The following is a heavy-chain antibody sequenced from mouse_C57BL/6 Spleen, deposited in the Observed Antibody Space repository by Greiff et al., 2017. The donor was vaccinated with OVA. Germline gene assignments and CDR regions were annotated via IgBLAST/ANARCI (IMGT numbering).Heavy chain of an antibody. CDR2: INPSNGGT. CDR1: GYTFTSYW. V-gene: IGHV1-53*01. Sequence: QVHVKQPGTELVKPGASVKLSCKASGYTFTSYWMHWVKQRPGQGLEWIGNINPSNGGTNYNEKFKSKATLTVDKSSSTAYMQLSSLTSEDSAVYYCARLGYYGSSLGFAYWGQGTLVTVSA. CDR3: ARLGYYGSSLGFAY. D-gene: IGHD1-1*01. J-gene: IGHJ3*01.